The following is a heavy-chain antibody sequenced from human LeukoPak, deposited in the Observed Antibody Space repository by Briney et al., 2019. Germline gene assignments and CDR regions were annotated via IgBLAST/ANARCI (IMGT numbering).Heavy chain of an antibody. Sequence: SETLSLTCTVSGGSISGYYWSWIRQPAGKGLEWIGRIYTSGSTNYNPSLKSRVTMSVDTSKNQFSLKLSSVTAADTAVYYCAREERNDAYYYYMDVWGKGTTVTISS. J-gene: IGHJ6*03. V-gene: IGHV4-4*07. CDR3: AREERNDAYYYYMDV. CDR1: GGSISGYY. CDR2: IYTSGST. D-gene: IGHD1-1*01.